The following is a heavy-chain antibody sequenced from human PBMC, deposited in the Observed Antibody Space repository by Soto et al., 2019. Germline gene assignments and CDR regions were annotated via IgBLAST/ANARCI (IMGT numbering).Heavy chain of an antibody. V-gene: IGHV3-23*01. Sequence: EVQLLESGGGLVQPGGSLRLSCAASGFTFSSYAMSWVRQAPGTGLEWVSVISGSGDSTYYADSVRGRFTISRDNSKNTLYLQMNSLRAEDTAVYYCAKDRDGAAAGPTKFYGMDVWAKGPRSPSP. CDR1: GFTFSSYA. J-gene: IGHJ6*02. CDR3: AKDRDGAAAGPTKFYGMDV. D-gene: IGHD6-13*01. CDR2: ISGSGDST.